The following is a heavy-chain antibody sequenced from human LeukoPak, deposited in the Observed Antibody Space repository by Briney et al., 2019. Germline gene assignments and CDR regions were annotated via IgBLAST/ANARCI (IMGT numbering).Heavy chain of an antibody. CDR2: INPNSGGT. J-gene: IGHJ4*02. Sequence: GASVKVSCKASGYTFTGYYMHWVRQAPGQGLEWMGWINPNSGGTNYAQKFQGRVTMTRDTSISTAYMELSRLRSDDTAVYYCARLHTVTTRAFDYWGQGTLVTVSS. V-gene: IGHV1-2*02. CDR3: ARLHTVTTRAFDY. D-gene: IGHD4-17*01. CDR1: GYTFTGYY.